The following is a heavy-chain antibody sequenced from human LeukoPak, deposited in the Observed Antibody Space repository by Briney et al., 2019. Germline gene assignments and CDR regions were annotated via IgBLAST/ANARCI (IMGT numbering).Heavy chain of an antibody. CDR1: GFTFSSYA. D-gene: IGHD2-15*01. CDR2: ISGSGGST. Sequence: GGSLRLSCAASGFTFSSYAMSWVRQAPGKGLEWVSAISGSGGSTYYADSVKGRFTISRDNSKNTLYLQMNSLRAGDTAVYYCAKGSGGSCYLTHLDYWGQGTLVTVSS. J-gene: IGHJ4*02. CDR3: AKGSGGSCYLTHLDY. V-gene: IGHV3-23*01.